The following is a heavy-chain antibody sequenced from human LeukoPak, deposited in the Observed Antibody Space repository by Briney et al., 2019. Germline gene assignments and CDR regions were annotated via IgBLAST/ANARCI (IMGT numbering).Heavy chain of an antibody. CDR1: GGTFSSYA. CDR3: ARDWTEMATIDY. CDR2: IIPILGIA. V-gene: IGHV1-69*04. Sequence: SVKVSCKASGGTFSSYAISWVRQAPGQGLEWMGRIIPILGIANYAQKFQGRVTITADKSTSTAYMGLSSLRSEDTAVYYCARDWTEMATIDYWGQGTLVTVSS. D-gene: IGHD5-24*01. J-gene: IGHJ4*02.